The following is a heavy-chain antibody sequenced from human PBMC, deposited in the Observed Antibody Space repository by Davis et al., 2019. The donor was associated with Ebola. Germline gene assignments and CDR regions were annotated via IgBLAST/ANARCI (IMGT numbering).Heavy chain of an antibody. CDR2: TYYNSKWYN. Sequence: PSETLSLTCAISGDSVSGGSGAWNWIRQSPSRGLEWLGRTYYNSKWYNDYAASVRGRIAVNPDTSKNQFSLLLNSVTPEDTAIYYCARGWFRSGMDVWGQGTTITVSS. J-gene: IGHJ6*02. D-gene: IGHD6-19*01. CDR3: ARGWFRSGMDV. CDR1: GDSVSGGSGA. V-gene: IGHV6-1*01.